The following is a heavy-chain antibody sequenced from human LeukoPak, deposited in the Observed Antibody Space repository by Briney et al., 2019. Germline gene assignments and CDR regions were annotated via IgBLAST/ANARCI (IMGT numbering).Heavy chain of an antibody. D-gene: IGHD2-2*01. CDR3: ARGDAYALNY. CDR1: GFTFSSYG. CDR2: ISYDGSNK. Sequence: GGSLRLSCAASGFTFSSYGMHWVRQAPGKGLEWVAVISYDGSNKYYADSVKGRFTISRDNSKNTLYLRMNSLRAEDTAVYYCARGDAYALNYWGQGTLVTVSS. J-gene: IGHJ4*02. V-gene: IGHV3-30*03.